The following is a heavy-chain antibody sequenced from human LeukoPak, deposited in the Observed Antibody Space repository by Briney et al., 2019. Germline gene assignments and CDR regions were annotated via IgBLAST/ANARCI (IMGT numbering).Heavy chain of an antibody. J-gene: IGHJ6*02. CDR3: ARALYSGYDSVSYYYYGMDV. CDR2: IIPIFGTA. V-gene: IGHV1-69*01. D-gene: IGHD5-12*01. Sequence: GSSVKVSCKASGGTFSSYAISWVRQAPGQGLEWMGGIIPIFGTANYAQKFQGRVTITADESTSTAYMELSSLRSEDTAVYYCARALYSGYDSVSYYYYGMDVWGQGTTVTVSS. CDR1: GGTFSSYA.